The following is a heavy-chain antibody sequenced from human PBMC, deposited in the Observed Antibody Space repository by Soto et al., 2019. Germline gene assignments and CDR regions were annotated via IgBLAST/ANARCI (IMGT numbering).Heavy chain of an antibody. D-gene: IGHD4-17*01. V-gene: IGHV4-31*03. Sequence: QVLLQESGPGLVKPSQTLSLTCTVSGGSIRTGGYYWTWIRQHPGKGLEWIGHIYYSGRTNYNPSLXXRLTISVDTSKNQCSLKLSSVTAADTAVYYCARDRDYGLDYWGQGTLVTVSS. CDR2: IYYSGRT. CDR1: GGSIRTGGYY. CDR3: ARDRDYGLDY. J-gene: IGHJ4*02.